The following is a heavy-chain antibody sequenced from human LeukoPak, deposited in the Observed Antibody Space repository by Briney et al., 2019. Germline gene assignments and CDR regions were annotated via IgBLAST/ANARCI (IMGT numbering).Heavy chain of an antibody. CDR1: GFTFSSYA. CDR2: ISGSGDNT. CDR3: AKGSYCDSSGSFYFDY. J-gene: IGHJ4*02. V-gene: IGHV3-23*01. D-gene: IGHD3-22*01. Sequence: GGSLRLSCAASGFTFSSYAMSWVRQAPGKGLEWVSGISGSGDNTYYADSVKGQFTISRDNSKNTLYVQVNSLGTEDTAAYYCAKGSYCDSSGSFYFDYWGQGTLVTVSS.